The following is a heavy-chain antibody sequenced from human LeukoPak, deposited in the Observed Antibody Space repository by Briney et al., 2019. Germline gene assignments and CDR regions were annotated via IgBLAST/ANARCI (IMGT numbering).Heavy chain of an antibody. CDR2: INPSGGST. D-gene: IGHD4-17*01. Sequence: ASVKVSCKASGYTFTSYYMHWVRQAPGQGLEWMGIINPSGGSTSYAQKFQGRVTMTRDTSTSTAYMELSSLRSEDTAVYYCARELADGDYFGYWGQGTLVTVSS. V-gene: IGHV1-46*01. J-gene: IGHJ4*02. CDR1: GYTFTSYY. CDR3: ARELADGDYFGY.